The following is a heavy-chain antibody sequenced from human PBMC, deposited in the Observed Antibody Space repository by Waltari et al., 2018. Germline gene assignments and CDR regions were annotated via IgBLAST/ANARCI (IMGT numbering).Heavy chain of an antibody. V-gene: IGHV4-34*01. Sequence: QVQLQQWGAGLLEPSETLSLTCAVYGGSFSGYYWAWLRPSPGKGLQFIGEVHQSGGPNYNPSLGSRVTISLDMSKNQFSLKLTSVTAADTAMYFCARGETGNFFFDDWGQGSQVTVSS. CDR2: VHQSGGP. J-gene: IGHJ4*02. CDR1: GGSFSGYY. CDR3: ARGETGNFFFDD. D-gene: IGHD7-27*01.